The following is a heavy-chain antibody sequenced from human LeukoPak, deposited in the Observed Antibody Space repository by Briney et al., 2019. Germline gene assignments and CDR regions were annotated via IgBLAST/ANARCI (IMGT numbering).Heavy chain of an antibody. Sequence: GGSLRLSCAASGFTFSSYGMHWARQAPGKGLEWVAVISYDGSNKYYADSVKGRFTISRDNSKNTLYLQMNSLRAEDTAVYYCAKVRDIVATLDAFDIWGQGTMVTVSS. V-gene: IGHV3-30*18. CDR2: ISYDGSNK. CDR3: AKVRDIVATLDAFDI. D-gene: IGHD5-12*01. J-gene: IGHJ3*02. CDR1: GFTFSSYG.